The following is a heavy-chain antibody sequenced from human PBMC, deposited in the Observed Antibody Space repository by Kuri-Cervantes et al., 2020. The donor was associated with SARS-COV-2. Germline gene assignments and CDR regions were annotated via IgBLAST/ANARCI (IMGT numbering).Heavy chain of an antibody. CDR3: AKDGAGAHDF. V-gene: IGHV3-30*18. CDR2: ISYDGNNK. J-gene: IGHJ4*02. Sequence: LSLTCAASGFKFSRTDMHWVRQAPGKGLEWVAFISYDGNNKKCIASGKGRSTISRDNSQNKLYLQMRSLRPEDTAMYYCAKDGAGAHDFWGQGTLVTVSS. D-gene: IGHD4/OR15-4a*01. CDR1: GFKFSRTD.